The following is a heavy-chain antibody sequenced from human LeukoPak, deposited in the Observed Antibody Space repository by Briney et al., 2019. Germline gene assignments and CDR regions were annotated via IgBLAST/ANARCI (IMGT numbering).Heavy chain of an antibody. J-gene: IGHJ4*02. V-gene: IGHV3-30-3*01. D-gene: IGHD4-23*01. CDR2: ISYDGNTI. CDR1: ESTFSTYA. Sequence: GRSLRLSCAASESTFSTYAMHWVRQAPGKGLEWVAVISYDGNTIYYADSVKGRFTISRDNSRNTLYLQMNSLRAEDTAVYYCAYGVNGLGFDYWGQGTLVTVSS. CDR3: AYGVNGLGFDY.